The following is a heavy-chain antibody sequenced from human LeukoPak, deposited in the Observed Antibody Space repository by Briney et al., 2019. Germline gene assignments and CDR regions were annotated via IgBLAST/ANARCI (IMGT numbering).Heavy chain of an antibody. CDR1: GFTFSNYG. V-gene: IGHV3-23*01. CDR2: ISGSGGTT. J-gene: IGHJ4*02. CDR3: AKTQGYFDY. Sequence: PGGSLRLSCAASGFTFSNYGMTWVRQAPGKGLEWVSGISGSGGTTYDADSVKGRFTVPRDNSKNILYLQMNSLRADDTAVYFCAKTQGYFDYWGQGTLVTVSS.